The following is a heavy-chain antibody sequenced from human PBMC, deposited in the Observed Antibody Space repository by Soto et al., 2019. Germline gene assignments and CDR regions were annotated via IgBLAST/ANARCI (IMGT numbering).Heavy chain of an antibody. D-gene: IGHD3-16*01. V-gene: IGHV1-69*06. CDR2: IIPIFGTA. CDR1: GGTFSSYA. Sequence: QVQLVQSGAEVKKPGSSVKVSCKASGGTFSSYAISWVRQAPGQGLEWMGGIIPIFGTANYAQKFQGRVTITADKSTSTAYMELSSLRSEDTAVYYCARGYGYVKCVAVYYGMDVWGQGTTVTVSS. J-gene: IGHJ6*02. CDR3: ARGYGYVKCVAVYYGMDV.